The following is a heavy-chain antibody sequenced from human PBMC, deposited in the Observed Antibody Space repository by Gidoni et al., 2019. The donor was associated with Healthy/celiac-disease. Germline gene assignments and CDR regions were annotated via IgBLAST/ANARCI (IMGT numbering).Heavy chain of an antibody. CDR3: ARAGSNGGSCYH. Sequence: QVQLVQSGSELKKPGASVKVSCKASGYTFTSYAMNWVRQAPGQGLGWMGWINTNPWNPTYAQCFTGRFVFSLYTSVSTAYLQISSLKAEDTAVYYCARAGSNGGSCYHWGQGTLVTVSS. D-gene: IGHD2-15*01. CDR1: GYTFTSYA. CDR2: INTNPWNP. V-gene: IGHV7-4-1*02. J-gene: IGHJ5*02.